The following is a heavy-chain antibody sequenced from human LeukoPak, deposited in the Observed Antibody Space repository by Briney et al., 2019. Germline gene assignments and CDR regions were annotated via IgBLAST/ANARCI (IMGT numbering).Heavy chain of an antibody. Sequence: NTSETLSLTCTVSGGSISSGGYYWSWIRLPPGKGLEWIGYIYHSGSTYYNPSLKSRVTISVDRSKNQFSLKLSSVTAADTAVYYCAVALIALDYWGQGTLVTVSS. CDR3: AVALIALDY. J-gene: IGHJ4*02. D-gene: IGHD3-16*01. CDR1: GGSISSGGYY. V-gene: IGHV4-30-2*01. CDR2: IYHSGST.